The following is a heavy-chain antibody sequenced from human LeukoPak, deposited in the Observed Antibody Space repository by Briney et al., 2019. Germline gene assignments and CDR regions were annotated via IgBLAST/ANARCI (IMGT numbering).Heavy chain of an antibody. J-gene: IGHJ3*02. CDR2: ISYDGSNK. Sequence: GGSLRPSCAASGYTFSSYGMHWVRQAPGKGLEWVAVISYDGSNKYYADSVKGRFTISRDNSKNTLYLQMNSLRAEDTAVYYCAKAGTMLAFDIWGQGTMVTVSS. V-gene: IGHV3-30*18. CDR3: AKAGTMLAFDI. D-gene: IGHD3-10*02. CDR1: GYTFSSYG.